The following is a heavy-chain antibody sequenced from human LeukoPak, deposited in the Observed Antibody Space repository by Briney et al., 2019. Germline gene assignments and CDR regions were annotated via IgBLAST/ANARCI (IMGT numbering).Heavy chain of an antibody. CDR3: ARDLGYCSSTSCYFWFDP. CDR1: GGTFSSYA. CDR2: MNPNSGNT. Sequence: ASVKVSCKASGGTFSSYAISWVRQATGQGLEWMGWMNPNSGNTGYAQKFQGRVTMTRNTSISTAYMELSSLRSEDTAVYYCARDLGYCSSTSCYFWFDPWGQGTLVTVSS. J-gene: IGHJ5*02. D-gene: IGHD2-2*01. V-gene: IGHV1-8*02.